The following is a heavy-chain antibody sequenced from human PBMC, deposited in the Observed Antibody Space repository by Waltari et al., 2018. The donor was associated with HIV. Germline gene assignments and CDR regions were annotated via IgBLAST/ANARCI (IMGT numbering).Heavy chain of an antibody. CDR2: INHSGNT. V-gene: IGHV4-34*01. D-gene: IGHD6-19*01. CDR1: GGSFSGYY. J-gene: IGHJ4*02. CDR3: ARGRSPYSSGWYASEY. Sequence: QVQLQQWGAGLLKPSETLSLTCAVYGGSFSGYYWSWIRQPPGKGLEWIGEINHSGNTNYKPSLKSRVTISVDTSQNQFSLKLSSVTAADTAVYYCARGRSPYSSGWYASEYWGQGTLVTVSS.